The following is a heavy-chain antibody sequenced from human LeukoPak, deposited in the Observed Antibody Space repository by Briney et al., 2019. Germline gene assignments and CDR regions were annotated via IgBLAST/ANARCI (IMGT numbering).Heavy chain of an antibody. CDR3: AREAYDSGSFRTDYYYMDV. D-gene: IGHD3-10*01. CDR2: ISGSGDNT. Sequence: GGSLRLSCAASGFTFSSYAMSWVRQAPGKGLEWVSAISGSGDNTYYAVSVKGRFTISRDNSKNTLYLQMNSLRAEDTAVYYCAREAYDSGSFRTDYYYMDVWGKGTTVTISS. CDR1: GFTFSSYA. J-gene: IGHJ6*03. V-gene: IGHV3-23*01.